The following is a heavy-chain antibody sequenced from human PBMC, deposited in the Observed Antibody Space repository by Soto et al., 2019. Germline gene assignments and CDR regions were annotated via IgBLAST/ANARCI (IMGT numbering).Heavy chain of an antibody. CDR1: GGSFSGYY. J-gene: IGHJ4*02. V-gene: IGHV4-34*01. Sequence: SETLSLTCAVYGGSFSGYYWSWIRQPPGKGLEWIGEINHSGSTNYNPSLNSRVTISVDTSKNQFSLTLTSVTAANTAVYYCARRIVAPETFAYWGQGSLVTVSS. CDR2: INHSGST. CDR3: ARRIVAPETFAY. D-gene: IGHD5-12*01.